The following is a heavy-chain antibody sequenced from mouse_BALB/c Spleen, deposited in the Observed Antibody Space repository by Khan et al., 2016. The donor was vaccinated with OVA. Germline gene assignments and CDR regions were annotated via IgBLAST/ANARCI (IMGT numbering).Heavy chain of an antibody. V-gene: IGHV5-4*02. Sequence: EVELVESGGGLVKPGGSLKLSCAASGFTFSDYYMYWVRQTPEKRLEWVATISDGGSYTYYPDSVKGRFTISRDNAKNTLYLQMSSLKSEDTATYYCARAGYGGFAYWGQGTLVTVSA. CDR2: ISDGGSYT. CDR3: ARAGYGGFAY. CDR1: GFTFSDYY. D-gene: IGHD1-1*02. J-gene: IGHJ3*01.